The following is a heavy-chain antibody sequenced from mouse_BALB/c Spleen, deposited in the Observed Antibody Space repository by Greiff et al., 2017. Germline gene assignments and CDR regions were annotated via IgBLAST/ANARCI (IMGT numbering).Heavy chain of an antibody. CDR2: IDPENGDT. D-gene: IGHD2-1*01. CDR3: NAYGNFY. CDR1: GFNIKDYY. Sequence: VQLKQSGAELVRSGASVKLSCTASGFNIKDYYMHWVKQRPEQGLEWIGWIDPENGDTEYAPKFQGKATMTADTSSNTAYLQLSSLTSEDTAVYYCNAYGNFYWGQGTTLTVSS. V-gene: IGHV14-4*02. J-gene: IGHJ2*01.